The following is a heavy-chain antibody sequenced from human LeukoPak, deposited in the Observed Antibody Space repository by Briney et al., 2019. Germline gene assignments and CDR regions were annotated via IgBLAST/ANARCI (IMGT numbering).Heavy chain of an antibody. J-gene: IGHJ5*02. Sequence: ASVTVSCKASGYTFTSYAMHWVRQAPGQRLEWMGWINVGNGNRKYSQKFQGRVTITRDTSASTAYMELSSLRSEDTAVYYCARALDSSGYYSYNWFDPWGQGTLVTVSS. CDR1: GYTFTSYA. CDR3: ARALDSSGYYSYNWFDP. D-gene: IGHD3-22*01. V-gene: IGHV1-3*01. CDR2: INVGNGNR.